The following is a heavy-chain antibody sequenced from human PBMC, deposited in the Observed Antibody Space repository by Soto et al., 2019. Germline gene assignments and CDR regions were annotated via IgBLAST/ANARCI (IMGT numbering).Heavy chain of an antibody. CDR3: ASIIYGSGSRAENMDV. J-gene: IGHJ6*02. CDR1: GGTFSSYA. V-gene: IGHV1-69*02. CDR2: IIPILGIA. D-gene: IGHD3-10*01. Sequence: QVQLVQSGAEVKKPGSSVKVSCKASGGTFSSYAISWVRQAPGQGLEWMGRIIPILGIANYAQKFQGRVTITADKSTSTAYMELSSLRSEDTAVYYCASIIYGSGSRAENMDVWGQGTTVTVSS.